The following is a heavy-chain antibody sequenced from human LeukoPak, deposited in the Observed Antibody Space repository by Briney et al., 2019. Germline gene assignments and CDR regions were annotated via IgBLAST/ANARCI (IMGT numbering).Heavy chain of an antibody. CDR1: GFTFSSYA. CDR2: ISGSGGST. CDR3: AKDRPRGYCSSTSCHPFDY. Sequence: GGSLRLSCAASGFTFSSYAMSWVRQAPGKGMEWVSAISGSGGSTSYADSVKGRFTMPRDNSKHTLYLQMISLRAEDTAVYYCAKDRPRGYCSSTSCHPFDYWGQGTLVTVSS. D-gene: IGHD2-2*01. J-gene: IGHJ4*02. V-gene: IGHV3-23*01.